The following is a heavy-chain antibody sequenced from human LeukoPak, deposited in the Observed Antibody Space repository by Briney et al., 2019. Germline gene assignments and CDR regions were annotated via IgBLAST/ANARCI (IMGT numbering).Heavy chain of an antibody. D-gene: IGHD3-22*01. J-gene: IGHJ4*02. Sequence: AGGSLRLSCAASGFTFSSYGMHWVRQAPGKGLEWVAFIRYDGSNKYYADSVKVRFTISRDNSKNTLYLQMNSLRAEDTAVYYCAKDGYYYDSSGYYEGYWGQGTLVTVSS. V-gene: IGHV3-30*02. CDR1: GFTFSSYG. CDR2: IRYDGSNK. CDR3: AKDGYYYDSSGYYEGY.